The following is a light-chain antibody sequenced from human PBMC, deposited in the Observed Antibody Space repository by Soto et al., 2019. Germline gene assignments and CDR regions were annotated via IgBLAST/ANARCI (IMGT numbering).Light chain of an antibody. CDR1: QSVSGN. CDR3: QQYNNWTLT. Sequence: EIVMTQSPATLSVSPGERATLSCRASQSVSGNLAWYQQKPGQPPRLLIYGASTRATGIPARFSGSGSGTEFTLTIRSLQSEDFAVDDCQQYNNWTLTFGGGTKVEIK. V-gene: IGKV3-15*01. CDR2: GAS. J-gene: IGKJ4*01.